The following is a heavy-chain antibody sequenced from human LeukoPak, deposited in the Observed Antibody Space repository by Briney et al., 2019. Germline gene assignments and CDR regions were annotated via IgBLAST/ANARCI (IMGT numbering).Heavy chain of an antibody. CDR1: GFTFSSYG. Sequence: TGGSLRLSCAASGFTFSSYGMHWVRQAPGKGLEWVAFIRYDGSNKYYADSVKGRFTISRDNSKNTLYLQMNSLRAEDTAVYYCAKDKLLWFGDFDYWGQGTLVTVSS. D-gene: IGHD3-10*01. V-gene: IGHV3-30*02. J-gene: IGHJ4*02. CDR2: IRYDGSNK. CDR3: AKDKLLWFGDFDY.